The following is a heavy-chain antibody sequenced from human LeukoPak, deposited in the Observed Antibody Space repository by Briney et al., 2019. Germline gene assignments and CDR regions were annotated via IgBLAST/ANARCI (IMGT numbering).Heavy chain of an antibody. CDR1: GGSISSSSYY. CDR3: AAVTMIVVVITV. D-gene: IGHD3-22*01. Sequence: PSETLSLTCTVSGGSISSSSYYWGWIRQSPGKGLEWIGSIYYSGSTYYNPSLKSRVTISVDTSKNQFSLKLSSVTAADTAVYYCAAVTMIVVVITVWGQGTLVTVSS. CDR2: IYYSGST. J-gene: IGHJ4*02. V-gene: IGHV4-39*01.